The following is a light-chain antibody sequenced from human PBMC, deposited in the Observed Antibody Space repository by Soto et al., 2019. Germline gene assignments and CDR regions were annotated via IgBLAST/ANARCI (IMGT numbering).Light chain of an antibody. Sequence: ENVFTQSSGTLSLSHGEGATLSCRASQSVSSSYLAWYQQKPGQAPRLLIYGASSRATGIPDRFSGSGSGTDFTLTISRLEPEDFAVYYCQEDVSSTRTFGQGTKVDVK. CDR1: QSVSSSY. CDR3: QEDVSSTRT. V-gene: IGKV3-20*01. J-gene: IGKJ1*01. CDR2: GAS.